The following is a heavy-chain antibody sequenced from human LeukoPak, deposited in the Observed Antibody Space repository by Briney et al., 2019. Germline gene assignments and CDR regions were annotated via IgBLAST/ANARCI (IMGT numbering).Heavy chain of an antibody. V-gene: IGHV4-39*07. CDR1: GGSLTSSSYY. J-gene: IGHJ6*03. CDR2: IYYSGST. Sequence: SETLSLTCTVSGGSLTSSSYYWGWIRQPPGKGLEWIGSIYYSGSTYYNPSLKSRVTISVDTSKNQFSLKLSSVTAADTAVYYCARAVEGGYSSSSWGYYYYMDVWGKGTTVTVSS. CDR3: ARAVEGGYSSSSWGYYYYMDV. D-gene: IGHD6-6*01.